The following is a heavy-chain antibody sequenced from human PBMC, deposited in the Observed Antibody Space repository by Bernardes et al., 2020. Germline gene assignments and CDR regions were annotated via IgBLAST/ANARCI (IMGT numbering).Heavy chain of an antibody. CDR2: ISGSGGST. CDR1: GFPFCSSA. V-gene: IGHV3-23*01. Sequence: GFLRPSFSASGFPFCSSAMSWVPPAPGKGLEWVSAISGSGGSTYYADSVKGRFTISRDNSKNTLYLQMNSLRAEDTAVYYCAKGAAKFDYWGQGTLVTVSS. J-gene: IGHJ4*02. CDR3: AKGAAKFDY. D-gene: IGHD6-13*01.